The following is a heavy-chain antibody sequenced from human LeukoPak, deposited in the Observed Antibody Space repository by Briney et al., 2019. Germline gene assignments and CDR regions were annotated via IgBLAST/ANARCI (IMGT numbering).Heavy chain of an antibody. CDR2: FSVNGGSI. V-gene: IGHV3-23*01. CDR3: AKDYDYDFCRGYLHPSFDY. Sequence: GGSLRLSCAASGFTLSSYAMSLVRQAPGKGLEGVSVFSVNGGSIYYVDSVKGRFTISRDNSKNTLYLQMNSLRAEDTAVYYCAKDYDYDFCRGYLHPSFDYWGQGTLVTVSS. D-gene: IGHD3-3*01. J-gene: IGHJ4*02. CDR1: GFTLSSYA.